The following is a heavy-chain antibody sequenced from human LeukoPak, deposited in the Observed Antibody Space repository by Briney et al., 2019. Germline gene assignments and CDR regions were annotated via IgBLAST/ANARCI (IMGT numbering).Heavy chain of an antibody. CDR1: GFTFTSSA. Sequence: SVTVSCKASGFTFTSSAMQWVRQARGQRLEWIGWIVVGSGNTNYAQKFQERVTITRDMSTSTAYMELSSLRSEDTAVYYCAAVWDGSGSYNGYWGQGTLDTVSS. V-gene: IGHV1-58*02. D-gene: IGHD3-10*01. CDR2: IVVGSGNT. CDR3: AAVWDGSGSYNGY. J-gene: IGHJ4*02.